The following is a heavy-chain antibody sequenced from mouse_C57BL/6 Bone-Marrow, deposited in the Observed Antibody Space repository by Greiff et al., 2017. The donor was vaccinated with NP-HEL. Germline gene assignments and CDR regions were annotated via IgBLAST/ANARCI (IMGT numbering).Heavy chain of an antibody. CDR2: IRRKSSNYAT. J-gene: IGHJ2*01. CDR3: VRDGGNFLFDY. Sequence: EVQVVESGGGLVQPKGSLKLSCAASGFPFNTYAMHWVRQAPGKGLEWVARIRRKSSNYATYYADSVKDRFTISRDDSQSMLYLQMNNLKTEDTAMYYCVRDGGNFLFDYWGQGTTLTVSS. V-gene: IGHV10-3*01. CDR1: GFPFNTYA. D-gene: IGHD2-1*01.